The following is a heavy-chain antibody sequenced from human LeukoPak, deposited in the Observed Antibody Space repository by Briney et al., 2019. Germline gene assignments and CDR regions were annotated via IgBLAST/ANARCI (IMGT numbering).Heavy chain of an antibody. CDR3: ARVLSSSWYVYFDY. CDR2: IYCSSSSI. Sequence: GGSLRLSCAASGFTFSSYSMNWVRQAPGKGLEWVSSIYCSSSSIYYAESVRGRFTISRGNAKTSLYLQMNSLRAEDTAVYYCARVLSSSWYVYFDYWGQGTLVSVSS. V-gene: IGHV3-21*01. D-gene: IGHD6-13*01. J-gene: IGHJ4*02. CDR1: GFTFSSYS.